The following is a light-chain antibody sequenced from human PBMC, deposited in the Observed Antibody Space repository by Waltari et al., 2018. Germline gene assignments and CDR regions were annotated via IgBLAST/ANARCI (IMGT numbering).Light chain of an antibody. Sequence: IQMPQSPSTLSASVGDSATITRRPSQTISTWLAWYQHKPGQAPKLLIYDASTIQSGVPSRFSGSGSGTEFSLTISTLQPDDFATYYCQQYQTFRTFGRGTRVELK. CDR2: DAS. J-gene: IGKJ1*01. CDR3: QQYQTFRT. V-gene: IGKV1-5*01. CDR1: QTISTW.